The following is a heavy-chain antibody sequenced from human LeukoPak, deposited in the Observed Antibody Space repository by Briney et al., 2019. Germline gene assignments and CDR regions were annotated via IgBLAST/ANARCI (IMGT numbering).Heavy chain of an antibody. Sequence: SGTLSLTCAVSGGSISSRDWWTWVRQPPGKGLEWMGEIYHDGTTNYNPSLKSRVTISVDKSKDQFSLNLSSVTAADTAVYYCARENIITIFVFDPWGQGTLVTVSS. D-gene: IGHD3-3*01. CDR2: IYHDGTT. CDR1: GGSISSRDW. CDR3: ARENIITIFVFDP. J-gene: IGHJ5*02. V-gene: IGHV4-4*02.